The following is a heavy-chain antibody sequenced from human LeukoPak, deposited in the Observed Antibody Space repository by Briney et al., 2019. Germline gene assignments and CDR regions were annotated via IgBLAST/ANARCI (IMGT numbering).Heavy chain of an antibody. D-gene: IGHD4-17*01. CDR2: MNPSSGNT. CDR3: ARLDGDYVYYYYYGMDV. Sequence: AASVKVSCKASGYTFTSYDINWVRQATGQGLEWMGWMNPSSGNTGYAQKFQGRVTMTRNTSISTAYMELSSLRSEDTAVYYCARLDGDYVYYYYYGMDVWGQGTTVTVSS. V-gene: IGHV1-8*01. CDR1: GYTFTSYD. J-gene: IGHJ6*02.